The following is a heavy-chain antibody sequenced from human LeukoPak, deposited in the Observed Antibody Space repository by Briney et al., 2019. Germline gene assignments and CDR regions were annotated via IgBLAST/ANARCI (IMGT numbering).Heavy chain of an antibody. CDR3: AKEGDEFRGYLDV. D-gene: IGHD2-21*02. CDR2: IHNDGTQG. J-gene: IGHJ6*01. Sequence: GGSLRLSCAASGFTFSRLGMQWVRQAPGKGLEWVAVIHNDGTQGQYGDSVKGRFTISKDNSQSTLYLQMNNLRGDDTSVYYCAKEGDEFRGYLDVWREGTNDTVSS. V-gene: IGHV3-30*02. CDR1: GFTFSRLG.